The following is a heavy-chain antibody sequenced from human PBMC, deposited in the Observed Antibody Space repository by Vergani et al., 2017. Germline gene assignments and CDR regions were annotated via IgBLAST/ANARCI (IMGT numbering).Heavy chain of an antibody. CDR2: TWYDGNNK. J-gene: IGHJ3*02. CDR1: GFTFNQYG. V-gene: IGHV3-33*01. D-gene: IGHD7-27*01. CDR3: ARVGTEPYDAFDI. Sequence: QVQLVESGGGVVQPGRSLRLSCAASGFTFNQYGMHWVRQAPGKGLEWVAVTWYDGNNKQYADSVKGRFTISRDNAKNSLYLQMNSLRAEDTAVYYCARVGTEPYDAFDIWGQGTMVTVSS.